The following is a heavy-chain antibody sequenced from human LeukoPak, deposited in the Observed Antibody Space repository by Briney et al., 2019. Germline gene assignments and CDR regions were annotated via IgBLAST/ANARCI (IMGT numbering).Heavy chain of an antibody. Sequence: ASVKVSCKASGYTFTTYAMHWVRQAPGQRLEWMGWINAGNGNTKYSQKFQGRVTITRDTSASTAYMELSSLRSEDTAVYYCARPPSYCSGGSCYSFVDAFDIWGQGTMVTVSS. CDR3: ARPPSYCSGGSCYSFVDAFDI. V-gene: IGHV1-3*01. J-gene: IGHJ3*02. CDR2: INAGNGNT. D-gene: IGHD2-15*01. CDR1: GYTFTTYA.